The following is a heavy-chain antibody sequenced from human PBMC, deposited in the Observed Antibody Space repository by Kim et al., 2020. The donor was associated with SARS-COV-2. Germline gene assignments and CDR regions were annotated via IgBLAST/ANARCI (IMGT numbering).Heavy chain of an antibody. J-gene: IGHJ2*01. CDR3: ARGPQYKRWLQNYWYFDL. CDR1: GFTFSSYA. CDR2: ISYDGSNK. D-gene: IGHD5-12*01. Sequence: GGSLRLSCAASGFTFSSYAMHWVRQAPGKGLEWVAVISYDGSNKYYADSVKGRFTISRDNSKNTLYLQMNSLRAEDTAVYYCARGPQYKRWLQNYWYFDLWGRGTLVTVSS. V-gene: IGHV3-30*04.